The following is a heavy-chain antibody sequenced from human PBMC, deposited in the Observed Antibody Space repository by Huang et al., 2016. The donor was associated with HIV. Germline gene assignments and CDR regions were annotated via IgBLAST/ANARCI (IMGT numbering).Heavy chain of an antibody. D-gene: IGHD3-22*01. CDR3: AKFGSSGYLPRYSFDY. V-gene: IGHV3-30*02. J-gene: IGHJ4*02. Sequence: QVQLVESGGGVVQPGGSLRLSCAASGFTFSSYGMHWVRQAPGKGLEWVAFRQYEGSNRYYADSVKGRFTISRDNSKNTLYLQMNSLRAEDTAVYFCAKFGSSGYLPRYSFDYWGQGTLVTVSS. CDR2: RQYEGSNR. CDR1: GFTFSSYG.